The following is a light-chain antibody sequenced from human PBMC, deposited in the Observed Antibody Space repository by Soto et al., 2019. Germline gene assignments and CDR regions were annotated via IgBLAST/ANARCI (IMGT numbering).Light chain of an antibody. CDR3: SSYTSSSTYV. J-gene: IGLJ1*01. Sequence: QSALTQPASVSGSPGQSLTISCTGTSSDVGGYNYVSWYQQHPGKAPKLMIYDVSNRPSGDSNRFSGSKSGNTASLTISGLQAEDEADYYCSSYTSSSTYVFGTGTKLTVL. CDR1: SSDVGGYNY. V-gene: IGLV2-14*01. CDR2: DVS.